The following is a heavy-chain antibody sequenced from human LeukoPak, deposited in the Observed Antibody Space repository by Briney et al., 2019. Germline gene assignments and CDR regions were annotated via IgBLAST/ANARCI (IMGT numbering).Heavy chain of an antibody. CDR1: GYTFTSYG. CDR2: ISAYNCNT. J-gene: IGHJ4*02. V-gene: IGHV1-18*01. Sequence: ASVKVSCKASGYTFTSYGISWVRQAPGQGLEWMGWISAYNCNTNYAQKLQGRVTMTTDTSTSTAYRELRRLRSDDTAVYYCARTYYYGSGSDYFDCWGQGILVTVSS. CDR3: ARTYYYGSGSDYFDC. D-gene: IGHD3-10*01.